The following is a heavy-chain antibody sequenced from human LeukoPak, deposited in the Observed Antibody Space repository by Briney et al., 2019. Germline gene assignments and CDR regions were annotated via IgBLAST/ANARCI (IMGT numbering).Heavy chain of an antibody. CDR3: ARLYYDFWSGQTPNWFDP. Sequence: SETLSLTCTVSGGSISSHYWSWIRQPPGKGLEWIGYIYYSGSTNYNPSLKSRVTISVDTSKNQFSLKLSSVTAADTAVYYCARLYYDFWSGQTPNWFDPWGQGTLVTVSS. J-gene: IGHJ5*02. V-gene: IGHV4-59*08. CDR1: GGSISSHY. CDR2: IYYSGST. D-gene: IGHD3-3*01.